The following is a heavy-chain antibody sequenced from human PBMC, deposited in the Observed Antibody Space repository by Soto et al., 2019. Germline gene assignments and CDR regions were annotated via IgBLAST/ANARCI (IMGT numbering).Heavy chain of an antibody. Sequence: GESLKISCKGSGYSCTSCWISWVRQMPGKGLEWMGRIDPSDSYTNYSPSFQGHVTISADKSISTAYLQWSSLKASDTAMYYCARHLAGTYDYWGQGTLVTVSS. D-gene: IGHD1-1*01. CDR1: GYSCTSCW. CDR3: ARHLAGTYDY. J-gene: IGHJ4*02. CDR2: IDPSDSYT. V-gene: IGHV5-10-1*01.